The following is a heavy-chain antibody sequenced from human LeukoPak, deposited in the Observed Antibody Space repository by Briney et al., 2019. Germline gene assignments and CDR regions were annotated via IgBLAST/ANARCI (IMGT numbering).Heavy chain of an antibody. CDR3: ARDLGNYDSSGYYDY. CDR1: GYTFTSYG. Sequence: ASVKVSCKASGYTFTSYGISWVRQAPGQGLEWMGWISAYNGNTNYAQKLQGRVTMTTDTSTSTAYMELRSLRSDDTAVYYSARDLGNYDSSGYYDYWGQGTLVTVSS. V-gene: IGHV1-18*01. CDR2: ISAYNGNT. J-gene: IGHJ4*02. D-gene: IGHD3-22*01.